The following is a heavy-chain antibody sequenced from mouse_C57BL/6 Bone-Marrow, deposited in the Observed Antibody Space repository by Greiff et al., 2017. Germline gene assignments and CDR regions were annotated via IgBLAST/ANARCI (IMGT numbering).Heavy chain of an antibody. CDR2: IYPGDGDT. D-gene: IGHD3-2*02. V-gene: IGHV1-82*01. CDR3: ARSQTAQATSFAY. Sequence: VQLQESGPELVKPGASVKISCKASGYAFSSSWMNWVKQRPGKGLEWIGRIYPGDGDTNYNGKFKGKATLTADKSSSTAYMQLSSLTSEDSAVYFCARSQTAQATSFAYWGKGTLVTVSA. CDR1: GYAFSSSW. J-gene: IGHJ3*01.